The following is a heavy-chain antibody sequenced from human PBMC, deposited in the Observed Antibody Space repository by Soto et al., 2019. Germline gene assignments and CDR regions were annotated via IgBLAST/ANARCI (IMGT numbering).Heavy chain of an antibody. J-gene: IGHJ4*02. CDR2: ISYDSSNK. V-gene: IGHV3-30*18. D-gene: IGHD2-15*01. Sequence: VQLLESGGGLIQPGGSLRLSCAASGFTFSYGIHWLRQAPGEGLEWVAYISYDSSNKFYGDSVKGRFTISRDNSKNTQFLQMNSLRAEDTAVDHCAKLVIGYCSGNTCDDYWGQGTLVAVSS. CDR3: AKLVIGYCSGNTCDDY. CDR1: GFTFSYG.